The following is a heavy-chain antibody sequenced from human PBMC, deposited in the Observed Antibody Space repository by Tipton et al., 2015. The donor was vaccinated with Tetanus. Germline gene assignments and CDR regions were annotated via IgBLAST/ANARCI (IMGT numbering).Heavy chain of an antibody. CDR2: IYISGST. CDR1: GGSLSSRY. D-gene: IGHD6-6*01. Sequence: TLSLTCNVSGGSLSSRYWSWIRQTAGKRLEWIGRIYISGSTDYNPSLKTRVSMPVGTSKNQFSLKLSSGTASDTAVYYCARDHTRYSGSSVATFDIWGQGTMVTVSS. V-gene: IGHV4-4*07. CDR3: ARDHTRYSGSSVATFDI. J-gene: IGHJ3*02.